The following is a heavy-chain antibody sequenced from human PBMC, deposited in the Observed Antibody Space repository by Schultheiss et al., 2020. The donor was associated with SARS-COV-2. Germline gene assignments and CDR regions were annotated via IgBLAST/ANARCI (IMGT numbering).Heavy chain of an antibody. Sequence: SETLSLTCTVSGGSVNSGNSYWSWIRQPPGKGLEWIGYIYYNGNANYNPSLKSRVTISVDTSKNQFSLKLTSVTAADTAVYYCARTMGYCSTTSCPYFDYWGQGTLVTVSS. V-gene: IGHV4-61*01. D-gene: IGHD2-2*01. J-gene: IGHJ4*02. CDR3: ARTMGYCSTTSCPYFDY. CDR2: IYYNGNA. CDR1: GGSVNSGNSY.